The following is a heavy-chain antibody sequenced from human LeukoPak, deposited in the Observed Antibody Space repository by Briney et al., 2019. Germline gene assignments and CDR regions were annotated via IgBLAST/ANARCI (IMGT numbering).Heavy chain of an antibody. V-gene: IGHV3-7*03. D-gene: IGHD3-10*01. CDR3: AKDQKGSYYYYGMDV. CDR1: GFTFSSYW. Sequence: PGGSLRLSCAASGFTFSSYWMSWVRQAPGKGLEGVANIKQDGSEKYYVDSVKGRFTISRDNAKNSLYLQMNSLRAEDTAVYYCAKDQKGSYYYYGMDVWGQGTTVTVSS. CDR2: IKQDGSEK. J-gene: IGHJ6*02.